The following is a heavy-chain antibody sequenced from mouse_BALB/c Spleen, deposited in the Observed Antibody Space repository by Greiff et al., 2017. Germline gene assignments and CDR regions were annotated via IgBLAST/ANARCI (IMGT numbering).Heavy chain of an antibody. Sequence: EVMLVESGGGLVQPGGSRKLSCAASGFTFSSFGMHWVRQAPEKGLEWVAYISSGSSTIYYADTVKGRFTISRDNPKNTLFLQMTSLRSEDTAMYYCARSSSLLRLDYYAMDYWGQGTSVTVSS. J-gene: IGHJ4*01. D-gene: IGHD1-2*01. CDR1: GFTFSSFG. CDR3: ARSSSLLRLDYYAMDY. CDR2: ISSGSSTI. V-gene: IGHV5-17*02.